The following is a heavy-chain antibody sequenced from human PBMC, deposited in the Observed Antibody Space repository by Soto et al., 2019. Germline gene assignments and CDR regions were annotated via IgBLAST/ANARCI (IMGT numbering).Heavy chain of an antibody. CDR2: INAGNGNT. D-gene: IGHD3-3*01. Sequence: ASVKVSCKASGYTFTDYAIQWVRQAPGQRLEWMGWINAGNGNTKYSQKFQGRVTITRDTSASTAYIELSSLRSEDTAVYYCAREHEFSIGYSFDCWGKGTMVNFSS. CDR1: GYTFTDYA. V-gene: IGHV1-3*01. CDR3: AREHEFSIGYSFDC. J-gene: IGHJ4*02.